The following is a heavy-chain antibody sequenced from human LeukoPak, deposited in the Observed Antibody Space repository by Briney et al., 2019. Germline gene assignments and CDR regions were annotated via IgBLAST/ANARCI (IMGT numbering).Heavy chain of an antibody. D-gene: IGHD3-16*02. J-gene: IGHJ4*02. Sequence: GGSLRLSCAASGFTFSKNAMSWVRQAPGKGLEWVSSITSSGSATCYADSVKGPFTISRDNSKNTLYLQMNGLRAEDTAVYYCARGVDVWGNYRQYYFDYWGQETLVTVSS. V-gene: IGHV3-23*01. CDR1: GFTFSKNA. CDR3: ARGVDVWGNYRQYYFDY. CDR2: ITSSGSAT.